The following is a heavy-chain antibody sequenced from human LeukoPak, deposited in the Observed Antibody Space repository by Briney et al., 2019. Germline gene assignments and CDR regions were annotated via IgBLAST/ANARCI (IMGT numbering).Heavy chain of an antibody. D-gene: IGHD1-26*01. CDR2: IYTSGIT. CDR1: GGSINSGSYF. J-gene: IGHJ4*02. CDR3: ARSNSGSYRGLDH. Sequence: SQTLSLTCTVSGGSINSGSYFWSWIRQPAGKGLEWIGRIYTSGITSYNSSLMCRATISIDTSKNQFSLKLSSVTAADTAVCYCARSNSGSYRGLDHWGQGALVTVSS. V-gene: IGHV4-61*02.